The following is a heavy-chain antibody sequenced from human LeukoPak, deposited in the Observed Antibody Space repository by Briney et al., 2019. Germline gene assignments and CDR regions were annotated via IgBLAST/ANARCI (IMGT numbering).Heavy chain of an antibody. CDR3: ARDHSSSYLGGNNWFDP. CDR2: TYYRSKWYN. D-gene: IGHD6-13*01. V-gene: IGHV6-1*01. CDR1: GDSVSSHSAA. J-gene: IGHJ5*02. Sequence: SQTLSLTCAISGDSVSSHSAAWNWIRQSPSRGLEWLGRTYYRSKWYNDYAVSVKSRITINPDTSKNQFSLQLNSVTLEDTAVYYCARDHSSSYLGGNNWFDPWGQGTLVTVSS.